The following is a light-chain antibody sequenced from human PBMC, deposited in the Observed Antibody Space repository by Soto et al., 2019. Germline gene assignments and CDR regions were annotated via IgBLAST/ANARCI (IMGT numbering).Light chain of an antibody. V-gene: IGLV2-14*01. J-gene: IGLJ1*01. CDR1: SSDVGCYKY. CDR3: SSYTSSSTLV. Sequence: QSALTQPASVSGSPGQSITISCTGTSSDVGCYKYVSWSQQHPGKAPKLMIYEVRNRPSGVSNRFSGSKSGNTASLTISELQAEDEADYYCSSYTSSSTLVFGTGTKVTVL. CDR2: EVR.